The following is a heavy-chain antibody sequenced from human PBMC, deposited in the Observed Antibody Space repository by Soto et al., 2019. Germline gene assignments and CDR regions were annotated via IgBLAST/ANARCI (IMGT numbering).Heavy chain of an antibody. Sequence: SDTVSLTCTVSGGSISSYHWSWIRQSAVKGLYWIVRIYTSGNTHYNPSLKSRVTVSIDTSKNQFFLTVNSVTAADSAVYYCARESGDTWDYEAYWGQGTPVTVSS. CDR1: GGSISSYH. J-gene: IGHJ4*02. D-gene: IGHD1-7*01. CDR2: IYTSGNT. V-gene: IGHV4-4*07. CDR3: ARESGDTWDYEAY.